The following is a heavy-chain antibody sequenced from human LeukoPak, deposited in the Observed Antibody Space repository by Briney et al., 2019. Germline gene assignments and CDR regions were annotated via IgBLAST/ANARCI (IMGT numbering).Heavy chain of an antibody. D-gene: IGHD2-2*01. Sequence: HPGGSLRLSCAASGFTFSSYGMHWVRQAPGKGLVWVSRINSDGSSIRNADSVKGRLTISRDNAKNTLYLQMNSLRAEDTAVYYCARGSSTSYYYYGMDVWDQGTTVTVSS. V-gene: IGHV3-74*01. CDR3: ARGSSTSYYYYGMDV. J-gene: IGHJ6*02. CDR2: INSDGSSI. CDR1: GFTFSSYG.